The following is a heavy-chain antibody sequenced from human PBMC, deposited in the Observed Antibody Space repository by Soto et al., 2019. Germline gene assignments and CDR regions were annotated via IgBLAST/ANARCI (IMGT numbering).Heavy chain of an antibody. CDR1: GYSFTSYW. D-gene: IGHD3-10*01. Sequence: PGESLKISCKGSGYSFTSYWIGWVRQMPGKGLEWMGIIYPGDSDTRYSPSFQGQVTISRDNSKNTLYLQMNSLRREDTAVYYCARDMGYSGSGQSTNIDYYYYGLDVWGQGTTVTVS. CDR2: IYPGDSDT. CDR3: ARDMGYSGSGQSTNIDYYYYGLDV. V-gene: IGHV5-51*01. J-gene: IGHJ6*02.